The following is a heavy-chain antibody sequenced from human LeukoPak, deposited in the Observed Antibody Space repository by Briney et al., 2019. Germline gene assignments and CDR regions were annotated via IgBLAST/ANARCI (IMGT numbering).Heavy chain of an antibody. D-gene: IGHD6-19*01. CDR1: GGSISSYY. CDR2: IYYSGST. V-gene: IGHV4-59*01. Sequence: PSETLSLTCTVSGGSISSYYWSWIRQPPGKGLEWIGYIYYSGSTNYNPSLKSRVTISVDTSKNQFSLKLSSVTAADTAVYYCAGTVPGYSSGWYAFDIWGQGTMVTVSS. J-gene: IGHJ3*02. CDR3: AGTVPGYSSGWYAFDI.